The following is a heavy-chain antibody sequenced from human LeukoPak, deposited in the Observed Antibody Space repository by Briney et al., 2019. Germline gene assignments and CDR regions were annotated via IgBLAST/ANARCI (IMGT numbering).Heavy chain of an antibody. D-gene: IGHD6-25*01. CDR2: VHLDGRT. J-gene: IGHJ4*02. V-gene: IGHV4-4*02. CDR3: AREGGFYRPLDY. CDR1: GGSVSSTNW. Sequence: PSETLSLTCGVSGGSVSSTNWWTWIRQPPGKGLGWIGEVHLDGRTNFNPSLKSRLTMSVDLSENHVSLKLTSVTAAATAVYYCAREGGFYRPLDYSGQGTLVTVSS.